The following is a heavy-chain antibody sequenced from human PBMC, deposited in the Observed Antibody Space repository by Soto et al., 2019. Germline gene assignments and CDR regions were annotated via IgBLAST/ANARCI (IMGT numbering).Heavy chain of an antibody. CDR1: GGSIRSGGYY. D-gene: IGHD6-6*01. Sequence: PSETLSLTCTVSGGSIRSGGYYWSWVRQFPGKGLEWIGYIYYSGSAYYNPSLKSRVTISIDTSKDQFSLDLNSVTATDTALYFCARYTSIAALGFEYWGQGTPVTVSS. CDR2: IYYSGSA. V-gene: IGHV4-31*03. CDR3: ARYTSIAALGFEY. J-gene: IGHJ4*02.